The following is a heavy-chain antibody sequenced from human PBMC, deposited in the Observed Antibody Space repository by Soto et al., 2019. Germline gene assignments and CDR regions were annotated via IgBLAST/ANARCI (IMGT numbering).Heavy chain of an antibody. V-gene: IGHV5-10-1*01. CDR2: IDPSDSYT. CDR3: ARQTGGYSYGYYYYYGMDV. J-gene: IGHJ6*02. CDR1: GYSFTSYW. Sequence: GESLKISCKGSGYSFTSYWISWVRQMPGKGLEWMGRIDPSDSYTNYSPSFQGHVTISADKSISTAYLQWSSLKASDTAMYYCARQTGGYSYGYYYYYGMDVWGQGTTVTV. D-gene: IGHD5-18*01.